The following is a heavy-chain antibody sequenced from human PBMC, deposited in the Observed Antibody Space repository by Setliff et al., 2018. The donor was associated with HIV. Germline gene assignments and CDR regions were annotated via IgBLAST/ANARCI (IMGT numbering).Heavy chain of an antibody. CDR1: GYTFTSDY. CDR3: ARDPPSKYYYYMDV. CDR2: INPAGNPT. V-gene: IGHV1-46*01. D-gene: IGHD6-6*01. Sequence: ASVKVSCKASGYTFTSDYIHWVRQAPGQGLEWMGIINPAGNPTSYAQKFQGRLTMTRDTSTNTVYMELSSLRSEDTAVYYCARDPPSKYYYYMDVWGKGTAVTVSS. J-gene: IGHJ6*03.